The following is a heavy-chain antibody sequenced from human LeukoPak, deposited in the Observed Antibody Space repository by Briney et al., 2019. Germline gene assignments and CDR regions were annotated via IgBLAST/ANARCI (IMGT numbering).Heavy chain of an antibody. CDR2: IYYTGST. CDR3: ARNLIPEQLVLNF. V-gene: IGHV4-59*01. Sequence: SETLTLTCTVSGDSISNYYWNWIRQPPGKGLEWIGYIYYTGSTNYNPSLKSRVTMSVDTSTNQFTLNLKSVTPEDTAVYYCARNLIPEQLVLNFWGQGTLVTVSS. CDR1: GDSISNYY. D-gene: IGHD6-13*01. J-gene: IGHJ4*02.